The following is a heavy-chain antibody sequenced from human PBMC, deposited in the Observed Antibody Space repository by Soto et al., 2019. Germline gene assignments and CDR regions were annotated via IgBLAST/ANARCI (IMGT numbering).Heavy chain of an antibody. CDR3: ARHWDSGFLDDY. CDR2: IYYSGST. J-gene: IGHJ4*02. V-gene: IGHV4-39*01. CDR1: GCSISSSSYY. Sequence: SETLSLPCTVSGCSISSSSYYWGWIRQPPGKGLEWIGSIYYSGSTYYNPSLKSRVTISVDTSKNQFSLKLSSVTAADTAVYYCARHWDSGFLDDYWGQGTLVTDSS. D-gene: IGHD5-12*01.